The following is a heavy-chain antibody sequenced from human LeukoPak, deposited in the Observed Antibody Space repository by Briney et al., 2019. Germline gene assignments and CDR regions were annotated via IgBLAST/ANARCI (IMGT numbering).Heavy chain of an antibody. CDR2: IYSGGST. CDR3: ARGGLLWFGELFDY. D-gene: IGHD3-10*01. Sequence: GGSLRLSCAASGFTVSSNYMSWVRQAPGKGLEWVSVIYSGGSTYYADSVKGRFTISRDNSKNTLYLQMNSLRAEDTAVYYCARGGLLWFGELFDYWGQGTLVTVSS. J-gene: IGHJ4*02. V-gene: IGHV3-66*01. CDR1: GFTVSSNY.